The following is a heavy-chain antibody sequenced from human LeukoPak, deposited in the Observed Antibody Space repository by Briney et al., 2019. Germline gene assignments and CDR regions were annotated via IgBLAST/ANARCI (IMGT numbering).Heavy chain of an antibody. V-gene: IGHV1-69*04. J-gene: IGHJ5*02. D-gene: IGHD1-1*01. Sequence: SVKVSCKASGGTFSSYAISWVRQAPGQGLEWMGRIIPILGIANYAQKFQGRVTITADKSTSTAYMELSSLRSEDTAVYYCARVTGTTVNWFDPWGQGTLVTVSS. CDR3: ARVTGTTVNWFDP. CDR1: GGTFSSYA. CDR2: IIPILGIA.